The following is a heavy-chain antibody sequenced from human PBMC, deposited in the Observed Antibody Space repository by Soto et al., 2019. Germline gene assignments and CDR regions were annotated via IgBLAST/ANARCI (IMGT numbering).Heavy chain of an antibody. J-gene: IGHJ3*02. CDR1: GGSISSYY. CDR3: ARLGTAAFDI. Sequence: SETLSLTCTVSGGSISSYYWSWIRQPPGKGLEWIGYIYYSGSTNYNPSLKSRVTISVDTSKNQFSLKLSSVTAADTAVYYCARLGTAAFDIWGQGTMVTVSS. CDR2: IYYSGST. V-gene: IGHV4-59*08. D-gene: IGHD1-1*01.